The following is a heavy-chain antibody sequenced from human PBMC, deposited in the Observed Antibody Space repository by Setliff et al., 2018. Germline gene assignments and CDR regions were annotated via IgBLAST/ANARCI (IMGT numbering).Heavy chain of an antibody. CDR1: GYTLSSYY. D-gene: IGHD6-25*01. V-gene: IGHV1-46*01. Sequence: GASVKVSCKASGYTLSSYYMHWVRQAPGQGLEWMGIINPGGLSSSSTQKFEGRVTMTRDTSTSTVYMELNSLTSDDTAVYYCARAGLAAAGRKGVFDHWGQGTLVTVSS. CDR2: INPGGLSS. J-gene: IGHJ4*02. CDR3: ARAGLAAAGRKGVFDH.